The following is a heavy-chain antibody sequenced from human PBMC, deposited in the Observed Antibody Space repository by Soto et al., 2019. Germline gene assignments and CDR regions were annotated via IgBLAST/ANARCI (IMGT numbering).Heavy chain of an antibody. CDR3: AREGGGYSYHNLFDY. D-gene: IGHD5-18*01. Sequence: ASVKVSCKASGGTFSSYAISWVRQAPGQGLEWMGGIIPIFGTANYAQKFQGRVTITADDSTSTAYMELSSLRSEDTAVYYCAREGGGYSYHNLFDYWGQGTLVTVSS. V-gene: IGHV1-69*13. J-gene: IGHJ4*02. CDR1: GGTFSSYA. CDR2: IIPIFGTA.